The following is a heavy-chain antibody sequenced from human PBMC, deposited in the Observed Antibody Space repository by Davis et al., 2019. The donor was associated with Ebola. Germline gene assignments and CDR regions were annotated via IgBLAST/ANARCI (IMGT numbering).Heavy chain of an antibody. CDR2: ISWNSGSI. D-gene: IGHD5-18*01. CDR1: GFTFDDYA. CDR3: AKDMAAIRQYYFDY. J-gene: IGHJ4*02. V-gene: IGHV3-9*01. Sequence: SLKISCAASGFTFDDYAMHWVRQAPGKGLEWVSGISWNSGSIGYADSVKGRFTISRDNAKNSLYLQMNSLRAEDTALYYCAKDMAAIRQYYFDYWGQGTLVTVSS.